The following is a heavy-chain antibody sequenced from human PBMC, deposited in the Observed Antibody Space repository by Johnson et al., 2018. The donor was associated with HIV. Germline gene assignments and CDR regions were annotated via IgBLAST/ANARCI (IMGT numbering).Heavy chain of an antibody. Sequence: VQLVESGGGVVRPGGSLRLSCAASGFTFSTYAMHWVRQAPGKGLEWVAVISYDGSKMYYAHSVKGRFTISRANSKNTLYLQMNSLTPDDTAVYYCTTDSLDYYGSGSPYGVVAFDIWGQGTMVTVSS. CDR1: GFTFSTYA. CDR2: ISYDGSKM. CDR3: TTDSLDYYGSGSPYGVVAFDI. J-gene: IGHJ3*02. D-gene: IGHD3-10*01. V-gene: IGHV3-30*04.